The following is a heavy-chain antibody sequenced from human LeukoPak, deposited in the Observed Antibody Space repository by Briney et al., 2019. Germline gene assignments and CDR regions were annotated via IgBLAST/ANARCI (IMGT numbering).Heavy chain of an antibody. V-gene: IGHV4-4*07. D-gene: IGHD3-3*01. J-gene: IGHJ5*02. Sequence: SETLSLTCTVSGGSISSYYWSWIRQPAGKGLEWIGRIYTSGSTNCNPSLKSRVTMSVDTSKNQFSLKLSSVTAADTAVYYCARDKVGVRITIFGVVENWFDPWGQGTLVTVSP. CDR2: IYTSGST. CDR3: ARDKVGVRITIFGVVENWFDP. CDR1: GGSISSYY.